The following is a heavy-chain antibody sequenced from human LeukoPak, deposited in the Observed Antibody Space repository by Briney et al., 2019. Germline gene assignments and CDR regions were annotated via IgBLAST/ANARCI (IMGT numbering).Heavy chain of an antibody. CDR1: GFTLNSYW. V-gene: IGHV3-7*01. Sequence: GGSLRLSCTASGFTLNSYWMSWVRQAAGKGLEWVASIKQNGNEKHYVDSVKGRFIISRDNAEKSVSLQMNSLRDEDTAMYYCARDPGWDAFDIWGQGTMVTVSS. CDR2: IKQNGNEK. CDR3: ARDPGWDAFDI. D-gene: IGHD2-15*01. J-gene: IGHJ3*02.